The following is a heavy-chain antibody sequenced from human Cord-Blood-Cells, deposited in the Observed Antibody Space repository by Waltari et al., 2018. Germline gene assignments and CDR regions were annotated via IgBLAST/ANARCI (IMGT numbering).Heavy chain of an antibody. D-gene: IGHD6-13*01. Sequence: EVQLVESGGGLVKPGGSLRLSCAASGFTFSHAWIIWVRQAPGKGLEWVGRIKSKTDGGTTDYAAPVKGRFTISRDDSKNTLYLQMNSLKTEDTAVYYCTTDRIAAADAFDIWGQGTMVTVSS. J-gene: IGHJ3*02. CDR3: TTDRIAAADAFDI. CDR1: GFTFSHAW. V-gene: IGHV3-15*01. CDR2: IKSKTDGGTT.